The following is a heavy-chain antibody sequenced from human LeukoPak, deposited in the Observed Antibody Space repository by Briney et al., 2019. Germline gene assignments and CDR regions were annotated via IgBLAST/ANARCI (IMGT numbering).Heavy chain of an antibody. D-gene: IGHD4-11*01. Sequence: SETLSLTCTVSGGSISSGGHSWSWIRQPPGKGLEWIGYIYHSGSGSTYYNPSLKSRVTISIDKSKNQFSLKLNSVTAADTAVYYCARVYSNYGYGMDVWGQGTTVTVSS. CDR2: IYHSGSGST. V-gene: IGHV4-30-2*01. CDR3: ARVYSNYGYGMDV. J-gene: IGHJ6*02. CDR1: GGSISSGGHS.